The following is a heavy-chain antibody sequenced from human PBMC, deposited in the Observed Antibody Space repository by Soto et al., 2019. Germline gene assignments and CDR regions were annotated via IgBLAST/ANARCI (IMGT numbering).Heavy chain of an antibody. J-gene: IGHJ3*02. V-gene: IGHV1-69*02. CDR2: IIPILGIA. D-gene: IGHD4-17*01. CDR3: ASYGGNSNAFDI. Sequence: SVKVSCKASGGTFSSYTISWVRLAPGQGLEWMGRIIPILGIANYAQKFQGRVTITADKSTSTAYMELSSLRSEDTAVYYCASYGGNSNAFDIWGQGTMVTVSS. CDR1: GGTFSSYT.